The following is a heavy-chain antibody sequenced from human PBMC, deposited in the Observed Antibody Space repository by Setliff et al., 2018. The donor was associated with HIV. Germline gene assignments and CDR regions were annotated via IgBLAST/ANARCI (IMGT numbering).Heavy chain of an antibody. Sequence: SETLSLTCTVSGDSISTGRYYWGWIRQPPGKGPEWIGSVFYSGGSYYTPSLKSRVTISVDTSKNQFFLKLSSVNAADTAVYYCARHCSGGTCYGPDAENFLHWGQGTLVTVSS. D-gene: IGHD2-15*01. J-gene: IGHJ1*01. CDR3: ARHCSGGTCYGPDAENFLH. CDR2: VFYSGGS. V-gene: IGHV4-39*01. CDR1: GDSISTGRYY.